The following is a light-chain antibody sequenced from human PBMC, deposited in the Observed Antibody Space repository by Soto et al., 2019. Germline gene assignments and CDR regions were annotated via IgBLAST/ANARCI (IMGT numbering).Light chain of an antibody. J-gene: IGKJ2*01. CDR3: QQDGSSPPYT. CDR1: QSVSNSY. V-gene: IGKV3D-20*01. CDR2: DAS. Sequence: EIVLTQSPATLSLSPGERATLSCGASQSVSNSYLAWYQQKPGLAPRLLIYDASSRATGIPDRFSGSGSGTDFTFTISRLEPEDFAVYYCQQDGSSPPYTFGQGTKLEIK.